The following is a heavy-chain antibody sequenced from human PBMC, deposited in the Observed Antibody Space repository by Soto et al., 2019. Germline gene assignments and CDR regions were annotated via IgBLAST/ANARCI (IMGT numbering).Heavy chain of an antibody. CDR3: AASCVGCCGFNYYGMDV. J-gene: IGHJ6*02. Sequence: QVQLQESGPGLVKPSQTLSLTCTVSGGSISSGGYYWSWIRQHPGKGLEWFGYNYYSGSTYYNPTLKSRVTISVDTSKHQSSLKLSSVTAADTSVYYCAASCVGCCGFNYYGMDVWGQGTTVTVSS. CDR2: NYYSGST. V-gene: IGHV4-31*03. CDR1: GGSISSGGYY. D-gene: IGHD5-12*01.